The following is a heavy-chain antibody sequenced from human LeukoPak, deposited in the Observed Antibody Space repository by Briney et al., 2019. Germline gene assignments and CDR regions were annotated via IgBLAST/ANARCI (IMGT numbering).Heavy chain of an antibody. D-gene: IGHD3-22*01. CDR3: ARDGYYYDSSGRAFDI. Sequence: GGSLRLSCVASGFTFSRHEMNWVRQAPGKGLEWVSYISSSGSTLYYADSVKGRFTISRDNAKNSLHLQMNSLRAEDTAVYYCARDGYYYDSSGRAFDIWGQGTMVTVSS. CDR2: ISSSGSTL. V-gene: IGHV3-48*03. J-gene: IGHJ3*02. CDR1: GFTFSRHE.